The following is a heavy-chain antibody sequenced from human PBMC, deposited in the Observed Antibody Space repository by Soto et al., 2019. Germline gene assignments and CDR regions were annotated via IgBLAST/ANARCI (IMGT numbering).Heavy chain of an antibody. D-gene: IGHD6-19*01. CDR3: ARDNRGAVAATNAFDI. J-gene: IGHJ3*02. Sequence: GGSLRLSCAASGFTFSDYYMSWIRQAPGKGLEWVSYISSSSSYTNYADSVKGRFTISRDNAKNSLYLQMNSLRAEDTAVYYCARDNRGAVAATNAFDIWGQGTMVTVSS. CDR2: ISSSSSYT. V-gene: IGHV3-11*06. CDR1: GFTFSDYY.